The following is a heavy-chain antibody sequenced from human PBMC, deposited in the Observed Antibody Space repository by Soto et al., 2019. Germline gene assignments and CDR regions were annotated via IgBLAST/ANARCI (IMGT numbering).Heavy chain of an antibody. CDR1: GFTFSNYW. V-gene: IGHV3-74*02. Sequence: EVQLVESGGGLVQPGGSLRLSCAASGFTFSNYWMYWVRQAPGKGLEWVSRINSDGSVSSYADSVKGRLTISRDNVKSTLYLQMDSLRAEDTAVYYCARGDCVVGTCYSLAGSFFYYMDVWGKGTTVTVFS. CDR2: INSDGSVS. J-gene: IGHJ6*03. D-gene: IGHD2-15*01. CDR3: ARGDCVVGTCYSLAGSFFYYMDV.